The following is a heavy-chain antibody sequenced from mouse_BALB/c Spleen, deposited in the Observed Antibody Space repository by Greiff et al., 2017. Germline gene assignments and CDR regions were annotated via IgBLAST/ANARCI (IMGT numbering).Heavy chain of an antibody. CDR3: AKYDYDYAMDY. CDR2: ISYSGST. Sequence: DVKLVESGPGLVKPSQSLSLTCTVTGYSITSDYAWNWIRQFPGNKLEWMGYISYSGSTSYNPSLKSRISITRDTSKNQFFLQLNSVTTEDTATYYCAKYDYDYAMDYWGQGTSVTVSS. CDR1: GYSITSDYA. D-gene: IGHD2-4*01. V-gene: IGHV3-2*02. J-gene: IGHJ4*01.